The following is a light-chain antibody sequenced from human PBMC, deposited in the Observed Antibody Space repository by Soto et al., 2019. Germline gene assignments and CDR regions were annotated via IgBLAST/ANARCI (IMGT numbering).Light chain of an antibody. V-gene: IGLV2-8*01. CDR3: SSYAGINNFDLV. Sequence: QSAVTQPASVSGSPGQSITISCTGTDSDVGGYNYVSWYQQHPGKAPKLLIYGVSKRPSGIPDRFSGSKFGNTASLTVSGLQAEDEAHYYCSSYAGINNFDLVFGGGTKLTVL. CDR1: DSDVGGYNY. J-gene: IGLJ3*02. CDR2: GVS.